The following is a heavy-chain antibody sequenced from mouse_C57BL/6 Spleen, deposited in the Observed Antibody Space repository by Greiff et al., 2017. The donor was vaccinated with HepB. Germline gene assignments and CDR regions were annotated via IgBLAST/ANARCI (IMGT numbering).Heavy chain of an antibody. J-gene: IGHJ3*01. V-gene: IGHV1-50*01. Sequence: QVQLQQSGAELVKPGASVKLSCKASGYTFTSYWMQWVKQRPGQGLEWIGEIDPSDSYTNYNQKFKGKATLTVDTSSSTAYMQLSSLTSEDSAVYYCARFNYYGSSPWFAYWGQGTLVTVSA. D-gene: IGHD1-1*01. CDR1: GYTFTSYW. CDR2: IDPSDSYT. CDR3: ARFNYYGSSPWFAY.